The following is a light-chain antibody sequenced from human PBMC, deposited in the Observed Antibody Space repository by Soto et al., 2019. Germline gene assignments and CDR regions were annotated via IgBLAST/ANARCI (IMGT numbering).Light chain of an antibody. V-gene: IGLV2-14*01. CDR2: EVS. J-gene: IGLJ1*01. CDR1: SSDVGGYNY. Sequence: QSALTQPASVSGSPGQSITISCTGTSSDVGGYNYVSWYQQHPGRAPKLMIYEVSNRPSGVSNRFSASKSGNTASLTISGLHAEDEADYYCSSYTSSTTYVFGTGTKLTVL. CDR3: SSYTSSTTYV.